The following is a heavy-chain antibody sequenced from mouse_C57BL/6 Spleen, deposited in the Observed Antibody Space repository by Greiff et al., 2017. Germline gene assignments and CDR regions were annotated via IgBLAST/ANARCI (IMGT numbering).Heavy chain of an antibody. CDR3: AISGTTVVGPYYYAMDY. CDR1: GYTFTSYW. J-gene: IGHJ4*01. D-gene: IGHD1-1*01. V-gene: IGHV1-74*01. Sequence: VQLQQPGAELVKPGASVKVSCKASGYTFTSYWMHWVKQRPGQGLEWIGRIHPSDSDTKYNQQFKGKATLTVDTSSSTAYMQLSSLTSEDSAVYYCAISGTTVVGPYYYAMDYWGQGTSVTVSS. CDR2: IHPSDSDT.